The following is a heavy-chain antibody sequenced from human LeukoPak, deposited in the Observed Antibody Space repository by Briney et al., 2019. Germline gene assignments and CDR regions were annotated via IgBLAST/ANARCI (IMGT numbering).Heavy chain of an antibody. D-gene: IGHD3-3*01. CDR1: GYTFTSYD. CDR3: ARRDHTYYDFWSGYYSYYMDV. V-gene: IGHV1-8*01. CDR2: MNPNSGNT. Sequence: GASVKVSCKASGYTFTSYDINWVRQATGQGLEWMGWMNPNSGNTGYAQKFQGRVTMTRNTSISTAYMELSSLRSEDTAVYYCARRDHTYYDFWSGYYSYYMDVRGKGTTVTVSS. J-gene: IGHJ6*03.